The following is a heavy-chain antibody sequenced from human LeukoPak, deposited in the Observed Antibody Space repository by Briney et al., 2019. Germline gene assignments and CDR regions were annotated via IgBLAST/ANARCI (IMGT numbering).Heavy chain of an antibody. CDR1: GGSISSYY. CDR3: ASRGYYDSSGYYVSAEYFQH. CDR2: IYYSGST. J-gene: IGHJ1*01. V-gene: IGHV4-59*01. D-gene: IGHD3-22*01. Sequence: SETLSLTCTVSGGSISSYYWSWIRQPPGKGLEWIGYIYYSGSTNYNPSLKSRVTISVDTSKNQFSLKLSSVTAADTAVYYRASRGYYDSSGYYVSAEYFQHWGQGTLVTVSS.